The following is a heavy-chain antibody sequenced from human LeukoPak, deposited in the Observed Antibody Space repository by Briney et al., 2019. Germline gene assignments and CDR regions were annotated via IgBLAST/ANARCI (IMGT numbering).Heavy chain of an antibody. V-gene: IGHV4-61*02. Sequence: SETLSLTCSVSGGSISSSNYYWSWIRQPAGKGLEWIGRIYTSESTNYNPSLKSRVTISVDTSRNQFSLKLSSVTAADTAVYYCARFRGSSSTYYFDYWGQGTLVTVSS. CDR2: IYTSEST. CDR3: ARFRGSSSTYYFDY. J-gene: IGHJ4*02. CDR1: GGSISSSNYY. D-gene: IGHD6-6*01.